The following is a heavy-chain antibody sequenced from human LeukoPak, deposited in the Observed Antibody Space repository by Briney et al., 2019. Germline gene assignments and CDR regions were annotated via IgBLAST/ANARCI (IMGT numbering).Heavy chain of an antibody. CDR3: ARGFLGGSYLGY. V-gene: IGHV4-34*01. D-gene: IGHD3-16*02. Sequence: SETLSLTCAVYGGSFSGYYWSWIRQPPGKGLEWIGEINHSGSTNYNPSLKSRVTISVDTSKNQFSLKLSSVTAADTAVYYCARGFLGGSYLGYWGQGTLVTVSS. CDR2: INHSGST. J-gene: IGHJ4*02. CDR1: GGSFSGYY.